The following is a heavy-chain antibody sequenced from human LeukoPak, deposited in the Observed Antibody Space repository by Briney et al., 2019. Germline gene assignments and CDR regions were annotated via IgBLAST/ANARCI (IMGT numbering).Heavy chain of an antibody. CDR2: IYWNDDK. J-gene: IGHJ3*02. D-gene: IGHD5-24*01. CDR3: ARRREMATLVYAFDI. V-gene: IGHV2-5*01. CDR1: GFSLSTTGVG. Sequence: SGPTLVNPTQTLTLTCTFSGFSLSTTGVGVGWIRQPPGKALEWLALIYWNDDKRYSPSLKSRLTITKDTSKNQVVLTMTNMDPVDTAAYYCARRREMATLVYAFDIWGQGTMVTVSS.